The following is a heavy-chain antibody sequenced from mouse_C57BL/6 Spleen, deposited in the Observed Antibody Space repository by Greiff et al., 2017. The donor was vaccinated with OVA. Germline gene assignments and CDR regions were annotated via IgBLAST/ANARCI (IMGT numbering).Heavy chain of an antibody. CDR2: IYPGSGST. CDR1: GYTFTSYW. V-gene: IGHV1-55*01. CDR3: AGIDYYGSSYDGYWFDY. D-gene: IGHD1-1*01. Sequence: QVQLQQPGAELVKPGASVKMSCKASGYTFTSYWITWVKQRPGQGLEWIGDIYPGSGSTNYNEKFKSKATLTVDTSSSTAYMQLSSLTSEDSAVYYCAGIDYYGSSYDGYWFDYWGQGTTLTVSS. J-gene: IGHJ2*01.